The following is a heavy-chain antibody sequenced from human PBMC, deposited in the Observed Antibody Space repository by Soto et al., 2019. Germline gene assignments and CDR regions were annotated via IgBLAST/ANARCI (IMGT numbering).Heavy chain of an antibody. J-gene: IGHJ4*02. D-gene: IGHD2-15*01. Sequence: QITLKESGPTLVKPTQTLTLTCTFSGFSLSTSGVGVGWIRQPPGKALEWLALIYWDDDKRYSPSLKSRLTITKDTSKNHVVLTMTNMDPVDTATYYCAHSLYCSGGSCYAYYFDYWGQGTLVTVSS. CDR3: AHSLYCSGGSCYAYYFDY. V-gene: IGHV2-5*02. CDR1: GFSLSTSGVG. CDR2: IYWDDDK.